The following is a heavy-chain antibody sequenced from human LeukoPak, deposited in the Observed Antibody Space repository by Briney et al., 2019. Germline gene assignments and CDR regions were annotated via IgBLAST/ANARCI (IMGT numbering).Heavy chain of an antibody. CDR1: GYTFTSNY. D-gene: IGHD5-18*01. CDR3: ARDQEGYSYALYMDV. J-gene: IGHJ6*03. Sequence: ASVKVSCKAFGYTFTSNYMHWVRQAPGQGPEWMGVISPSGGSTTYAQKFQGRVTLTRDMSTSTDYLELSSLRSEDTAVYYCARDQEGYSYALYMDVWGKGTTVTISS. V-gene: IGHV1-46*01. CDR2: ISPSGGST.